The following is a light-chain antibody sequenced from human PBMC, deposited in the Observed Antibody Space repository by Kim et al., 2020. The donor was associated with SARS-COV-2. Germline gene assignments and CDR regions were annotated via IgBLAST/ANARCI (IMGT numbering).Light chain of an antibody. CDR3: CSYAGTYTWV. Sequence: QSALTQPRSVSGSPGQLVTISCTGAGSDVGGYDYVSWYQQNPGKAPKLMIYDVSKRPSGVPDRFSGSKSGNTASLTISGLQAEDEADYYCCSYAGTYTWVFGGGTQLTVL. J-gene: IGLJ3*02. CDR2: DVS. V-gene: IGLV2-11*01. CDR1: GSDVGGYDY.